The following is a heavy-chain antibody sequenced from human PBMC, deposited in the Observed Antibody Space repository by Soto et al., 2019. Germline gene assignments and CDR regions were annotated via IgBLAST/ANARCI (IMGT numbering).Heavy chain of an antibody. CDR2: ILPVFGTA. V-gene: IGHV1-69*01. J-gene: IGHJ4*02. CDR1: GGTFSSYA. D-gene: IGHD2-15*01. CDR3: AREGGGVHCSGGSCYSGYFGY. Sequence: QVQLVQSGAEVKKPGSSVKVSCKASGGTFSSYAISWVRQAPGQGLEWMGGILPVFGTANSVQKFQGRVTFTADESTSTAYMGLSSLRSEDTAVYYCAREGGGVHCSGGSCYSGYFGYWCQGALDTVSS.